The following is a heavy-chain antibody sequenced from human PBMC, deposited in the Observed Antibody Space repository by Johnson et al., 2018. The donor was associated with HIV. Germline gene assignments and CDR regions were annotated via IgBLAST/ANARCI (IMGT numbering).Heavy chain of an antibody. CDR2: ISWNSGSI. CDR1: GFTFDDYA. CDR3: AKDMGYGGNPGAFDI. V-gene: IGHV3-9*01. D-gene: IGHD4-23*01. Sequence: VQVVESGGGLVQPGRSLRLSCAASGFTFDDYAMHWVRQVPGKGLEWVSGISWNSGSIGYADSVKGRFTISRDNAKNSLYLQMNSLRAEDTALYYCAKDMGYGGNPGAFDIWGQGTMVTVSS. J-gene: IGHJ3*02.